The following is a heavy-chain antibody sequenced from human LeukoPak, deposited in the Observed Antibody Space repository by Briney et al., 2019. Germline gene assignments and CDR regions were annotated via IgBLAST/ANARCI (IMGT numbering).Heavy chain of an antibody. CDR1: GESFSGYY. V-gene: IGHV4-34*01. Sequence: SETLSLTCAVYGESFSGYYWSWIRQPPGKGLEWIGEINHSGSTNNNPNLKSRVTISVDTSKNQFSLKLSSGTAADTAVYYCARRSDYDILTGHSNSRFDPWGQGTLVTVSS. D-gene: IGHD3-9*01. CDR2: INHSGST. J-gene: IGHJ5*02. CDR3: ARRSDYDILTGHSNSRFDP.